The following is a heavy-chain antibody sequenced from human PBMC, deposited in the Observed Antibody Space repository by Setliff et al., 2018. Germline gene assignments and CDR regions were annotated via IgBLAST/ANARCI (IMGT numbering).Heavy chain of an antibody. J-gene: IGHJ5*02. D-gene: IGHD3-9*01. CDR2: INPNSGGT. CDR1: GYTFTGYY. CDR3: ARSNYDILTRDWFDP. V-gene: IGHV1-2*06. Sequence: ASVKVSCKASGYTFTGYYMHWVRQAPGQGLEWMGRINPNSGGTNYAQKFQGRVTMTRDTSISTAYMELSRLRSDDTAVYYCARSNYDILTRDWFDPWGQGTLVTVS.